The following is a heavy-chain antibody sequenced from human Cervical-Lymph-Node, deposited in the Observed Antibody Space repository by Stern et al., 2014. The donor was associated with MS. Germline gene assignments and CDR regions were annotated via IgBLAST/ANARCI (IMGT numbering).Heavy chain of an antibody. D-gene: IGHD1-26*01. J-gene: IGHJ5*01. Sequence: EQLVESGPGLVKPWETVCLTCTVSGGSMSSKYWNWIRKPPGKGLEWIGYIYSDGSTNYNPSLKSRVIISLDTSTNQFSLSLTSVTAADTAVYYCARVTGRGTRQNWFDSWGQGTLVTVSS. V-gene: IGHV4-59*01. CDR1: GGSMSSKY. CDR2: IYSDGST. CDR3: ARVTGRGTRQNWFDS.